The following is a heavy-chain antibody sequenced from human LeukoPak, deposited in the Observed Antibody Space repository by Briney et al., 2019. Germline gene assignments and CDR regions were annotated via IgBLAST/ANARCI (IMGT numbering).Heavy chain of an antibody. D-gene: IGHD6-19*01. CDR1: GGSISSYY. CDR3: ARSPSGGWYNWFDP. Sequence: SETLSLTCAVSGGSISSYYWSWIRQPPGKGLEWIGYVFYSGSTNYSPSLKSRITISVDTTKNQFSLKVSSVTAADTAVYYCARSPSGGWYNWFDPWGQGTLVTVSS. V-gene: IGHV4-59*08. J-gene: IGHJ5*02. CDR2: VFYSGST.